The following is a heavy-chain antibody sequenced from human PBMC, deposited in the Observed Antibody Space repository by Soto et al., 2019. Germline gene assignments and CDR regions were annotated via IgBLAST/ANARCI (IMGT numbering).Heavy chain of an antibody. CDR3: ARGDCVGGSCYSLAGSFYYYMDV. V-gene: IGHV3-74*01. J-gene: IGHJ6*03. Sequence: EVKLVESGGGLVQPGGSLRLSCAASGFTFSNYWMYWVRQAPGQGLVWVSRINIDGSVSRYADSVKGRLTISRDNVKNTLYLQMNSLRVEDTAVYYCARGDCVGGSCYSLAGSFYYYMDVWGKGTTVTVFS. CDR1: GFTFSNYW. CDR2: INIDGSVS. D-gene: IGHD2-15*01.